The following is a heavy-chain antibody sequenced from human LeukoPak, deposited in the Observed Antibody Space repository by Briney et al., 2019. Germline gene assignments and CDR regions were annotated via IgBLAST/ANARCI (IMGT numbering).Heavy chain of an antibody. V-gene: IGHV1-8*01. D-gene: IGHD6-13*01. Sequence: ASVKVPCKASGYTFTSYDINWVRQATGQGLEWMGWMNPNSGNTGYAQKFQGRVTMTRNTSISTAYMELSSLRSEDTAVYYCAKTIAAIALRYYYMDVWGKGTTVTVSS. CDR1: GYTFTSYD. J-gene: IGHJ6*03. CDR2: MNPNSGNT. CDR3: AKTIAAIALRYYYMDV.